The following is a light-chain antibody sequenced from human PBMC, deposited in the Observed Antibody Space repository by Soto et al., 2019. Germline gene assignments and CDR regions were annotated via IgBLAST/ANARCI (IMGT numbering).Light chain of an antibody. CDR3: QQLNDYFTFT. Sequence: DIQLTQSPSFLSASVGDRVTITCRASQGISSYLAWYQQKPGKAPKLLIYGASSLQGGVPLRFSGSGSGTEFTLTISSLQPEDFATYYCQQLNDYFTFTFGPGTKVDIK. J-gene: IGKJ3*01. CDR1: QGISSY. CDR2: GAS. V-gene: IGKV1-9*01.